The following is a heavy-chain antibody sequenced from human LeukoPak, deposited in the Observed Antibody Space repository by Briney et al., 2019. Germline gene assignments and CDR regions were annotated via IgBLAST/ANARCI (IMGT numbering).Heavy chain of an antibody. CDR3: AREQGAIREAFDI. CDR1: GYTFTSYG. Sequence: GASVKVSCKASGYTFTSYGISWVRQAPGQGLEWMGWINPNSGGTNYAQKFQGRVTMTRDTSISTAYMELSRLRSDDTAVYYCAREQGAIREAFDIWGQGTMDTVSS. J-gene: IGHJ3*02. V-gene: IGHV1-2*02. CDR2: INPNSGGT. D-gene: IGHD1-26*01.